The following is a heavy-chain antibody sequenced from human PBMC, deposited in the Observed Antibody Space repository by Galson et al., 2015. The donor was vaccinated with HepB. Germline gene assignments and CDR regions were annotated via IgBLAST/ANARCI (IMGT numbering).Heavy chain of an antibody. J-gene: IGHJ5*02. CDR2: IDPSDSYT. CDR1: GYSFTSYW. Sequence: QSGAEVKKPGESLRISCKGSGYSFTSYWISWVRQMPGKGLEWMGRIDPSDSYTNYSPSFQGHVTISADKSISTAYLQWSSLKASDTAMYYCARGVVVVAATIGWFDPWGQGTLVTVSS. CDR3: ARGVVVVAATIGWFDP. D-gene: IGHD2-15*01. V-gene: IGHV5-10-1*01.